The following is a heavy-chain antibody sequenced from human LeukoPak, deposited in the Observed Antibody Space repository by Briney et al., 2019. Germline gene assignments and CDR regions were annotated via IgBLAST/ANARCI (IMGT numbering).Heavy chain of an antibody. D-gene: IGHD3-22*01. CDR1: GFTFSSYG. J-gene: IGHJ3*02. CDR3: ARDGDSSGYYAAFDI. V-gene: IGHV3-33*01. Sequence: GGSLRLSCAASGFTFSSYGMHWVRQAPGKGLEWLAVIWYDGSNIYYADPVKGRFAISRDNSKNSLYLQMNSLRDEDTAVYYCARDGDSSGYYAAFDIWGQGTMVTVSS. CDR2: IWYDGSNI.